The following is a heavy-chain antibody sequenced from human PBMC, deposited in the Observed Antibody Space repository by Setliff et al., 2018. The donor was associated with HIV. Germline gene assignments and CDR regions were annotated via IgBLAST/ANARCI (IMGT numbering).Heavy chain of an antibody. CDR3: ARRGGYSYATDAFDI. D-gene: IGHD5-18*01. Sequence: EASVKVSCKASGYTFTSYYMHWVRQAPGQGLEWMGIINPSGGSASYAQKFQGRVTMTRDTSTSTVYMELSSLRSEDTAVYYCARRGGYSYATDAFDIWGQGTMVTVSS. CDR2: INPSGGSA. V-gene: IGHV1-46*01. J-gene: IGHJ3*02. CDR1: GYTFTSYY.